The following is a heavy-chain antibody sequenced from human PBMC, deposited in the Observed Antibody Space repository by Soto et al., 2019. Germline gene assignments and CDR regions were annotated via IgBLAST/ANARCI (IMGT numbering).Heavy chain of an antibody. D-gene: IGHD6-19*01. CDR3: ARERGSGWTFDY. CDR2: ISYDGSNT. V-gene: IGHV3-30*03. CDR1: GFTLTYYG. Sequence: GGSLILSCAASGFTLTYYGMHWVRQAPGKGLEWVAVISYDGSNTYYADSVKGRFTISRDNSKNTLYLQMNSLRAEDTAVYYCARERGSGWTFDYWGQGTLVTVSS. J-gene: IGHJ4*02.